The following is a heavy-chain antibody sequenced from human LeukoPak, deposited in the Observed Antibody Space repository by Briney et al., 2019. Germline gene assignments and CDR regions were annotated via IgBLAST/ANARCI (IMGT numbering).Heavy chain of an antibody. J-gene: IGHJ3*02. CDR3: ARDRPPLPIGYCSGGSCYKAGDDAFDI. D-gene: IGHD2-15*01. V-gene: IGHV4-34*01. Sequence: PSETLSLTCAVYGGSLSGYYWSWIRQPPGKGREWIGEINHSGSTNYNPSLKSRVTISVDTSKNQFSLKLSSVTAADTAVYYCARDRPPLPIGYCSGGSCYKAGDDAFDIWGQGTMVTVSS. CDR1: GGSLSGYY. CDR2: INHSGST.